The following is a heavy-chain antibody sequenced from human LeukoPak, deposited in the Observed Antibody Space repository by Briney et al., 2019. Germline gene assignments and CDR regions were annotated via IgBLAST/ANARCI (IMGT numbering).Heavy chain of an antibody. CDR2: ISGSGGST. CDR3: ASQDYSYGYELPTDY. V-gene: IGHV3-23*01. J-gene: IGHJ4*02. Sequence: PGGSLRLSCAASGFTVSSNYMSWVRQAPGKGLEWVSAISGSGGSTYYADSVKGRFTISRDNSKNTLYLQMSSLRAEDTAVYYCASQDYSYGYELPTDYWGQGTLVTVSS. CDR1: GFTVSSNY. D-gene: IGHD5-18*01.